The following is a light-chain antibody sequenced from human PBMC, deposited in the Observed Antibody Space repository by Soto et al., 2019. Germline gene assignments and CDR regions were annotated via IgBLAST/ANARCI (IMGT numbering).Light chain of an antibody. CDR2: SAS. J-gene: IGKJ5*01. Sequence: DIQLTQSPSFLSASVGDTVTITCRASQALSNYLAWYQQKPGKAPDLLIYSASTLQSGVPSRFSGSGFETEFSLTIRALQPEDFATYYCQQLFDSPITFGQGTRLEIK. CDR1: QALSNY. CDR3: QQLFDSPIT. V-gene: IGKV1-9*01.